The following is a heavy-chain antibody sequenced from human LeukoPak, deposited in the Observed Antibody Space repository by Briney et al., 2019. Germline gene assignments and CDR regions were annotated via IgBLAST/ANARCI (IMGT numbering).Heavy chain of an antibody. CDR2: ISTSGYTM. J-gene: IGHJ4*02. Sequence: GGSLRLSCAASGFTFSDYYMSWIRKAPGKGLEWVSYISTSGYTMYYADSVKGRFTISRDNAKNSLYLQMNSLRAEDTAVYYCAREVAWITYYDNFDYWGQGTLVTVSS. V-gene: IGHV3-11*01. CDR3: AREVAWITYYDNFDY. CDR1: GFTFSDYY. D-gene: IGHD3-22*01.